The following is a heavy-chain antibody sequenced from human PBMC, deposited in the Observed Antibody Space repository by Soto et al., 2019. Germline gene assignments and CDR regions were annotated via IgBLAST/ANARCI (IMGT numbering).Heavy chain of an antibody. Sequence: GGSLRLSCAASGFTFSSYAMSWVRQAPGKGLEWVSAISGSGGSTYYADSVKGRFTISRDNSKNTLYLQMNSLRAEDTAVYYCAKALYSSSWYRGWFDPWGQGTLVTVSS. D-gene: IGHD6-13*01. CDR2: ISGSGGST. J-gene: IGHJ5*02. V-gene: IGHV3-23*01. CDR1: GFTFSSYA. CDR3: AKALYSSSWYRGWFDP.